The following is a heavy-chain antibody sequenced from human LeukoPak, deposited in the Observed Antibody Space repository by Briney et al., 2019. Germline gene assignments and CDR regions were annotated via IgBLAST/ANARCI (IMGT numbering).Heavy chain of an antibody. D-gene: IGHD3-3*01. CDR3: ARGGVTIFGVVTLFDY. Sequence: NPSETLSLTCAVYGGSFSGYYWSWIRQPPGKGLEGIGEINHSGSTNYNPSLKSRVTISVDTSKNQFSLKLSSVTAADTAVYYCARGGVTIFGVVTLFDYWGQGTLVTVSS. J-gene: IGHJ4*02. V-gene: IGHV4-34*01. CDR2: INHSGST. CDR1: GGSFSGYY.